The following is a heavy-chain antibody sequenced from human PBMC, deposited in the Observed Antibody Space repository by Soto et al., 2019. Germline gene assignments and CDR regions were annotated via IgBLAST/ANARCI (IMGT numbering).Heavy chain of an antibody. J-gene: IGHJ3*02. D-gene: IGHD6-19*01. Sequence: PGGSLRLSCAASGFTFSSYSMNWVRQAPGKGLEWVSSISSSSSYIYYADSVKGRFTISRDNAKNSLYLQMNSLRAEDTAVYYCARVAHSSGWGGRAFDIWGQGTMVTVSS. V-gene: IGHV3-21*01. CDR2: ISSSSSYI. CDR1: GFTFSSYS. CDR3: ARVAHSSGWGGRAFDI.